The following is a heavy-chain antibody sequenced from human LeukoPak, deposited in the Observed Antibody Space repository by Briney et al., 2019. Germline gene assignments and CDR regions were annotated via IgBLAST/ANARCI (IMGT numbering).Heavy chain of an antibody. J-gene: IGHJ6*02. CDR3: ARQVVVVAATTYYYYGMEV. CDR1: GGSISSGGYY. CDR2: IYYSGST. V-gene: IGHV4-31*03. Sequence: SETLSLTCTVSGGSISSGGYYWSWLRQRPGMVLEWIGYIYYSGSTYYNPSHKSRVTISVETSKHQFSLQLSYVTAADTAVYYCARQVVVVAATTYYYYGMEVWGQETTVTVSS. D-gene: IGHD2-15*01.